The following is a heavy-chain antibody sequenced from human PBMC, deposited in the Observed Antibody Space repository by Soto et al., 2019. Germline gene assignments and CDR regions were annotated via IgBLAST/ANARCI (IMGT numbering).Heavy chain of an antibody. CDR3: AASIFYYGMDV. V-gene: IGHV5-51*01. Sequence: GESLKISCKGSGYTFTNYWIGWVRQMPGKGLEWMGIIYPGDSDTKYNPSFQGQVTISADKSITTTYPRWTSLKASDTAIYYCAASIFYYGMDVWGQGTTVTVS. CDR2: IYPGDSDT. J-gene: IGHJ6*02. CDR1: GYTFTNYW.